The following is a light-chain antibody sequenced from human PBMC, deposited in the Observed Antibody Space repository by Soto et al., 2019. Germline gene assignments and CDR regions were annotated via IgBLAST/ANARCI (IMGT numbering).Light chain of an antibody. Sequence: DIQMTQSPSSLSASVGDRVTITCGASQSVSTRLAWYQQKPGKDPKVLIYDASSWAGGVPSRFTGSGSGTEFTLTINSLQPEEFATDYCKQYSVYWTFGQVTKV. CDR2: DAS. V-gene: IGKV1-5*01. CDR1: QSVSTR. CDR3: KQYSVYWT. J-gene: IGKJ1*01.